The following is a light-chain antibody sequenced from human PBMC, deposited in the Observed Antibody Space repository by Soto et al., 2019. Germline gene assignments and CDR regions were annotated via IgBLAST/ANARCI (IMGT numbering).Light chain of an antibody. Sequence: AIRMTQSPSSLSASTGDRVTITCRASQGISSYLAWYQQKPGKAPKLLIYAASTLQSGVPSRFSGSGSGTDFTLTISCLQSEDFATYYCQQYYSYAYIFGQGIKVDIK. CDR1: QGISSY. J-gene: IGKJ2*01. CDR2: AAS. CDR3: QQYYSYAYI. V-gene: IGKV1-8*01.